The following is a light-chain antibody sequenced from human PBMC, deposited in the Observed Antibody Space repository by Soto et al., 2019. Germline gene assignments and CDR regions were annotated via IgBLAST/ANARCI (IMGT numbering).Light chain of an antibody. Sequence: QSALIQPRSVSGSPGQSVAISCTGTSSDVGGYNYVSWYQQHPGKAPKLMIYDATKRPSGVPDRFSASKSGNTASLTISGLQADDEADYYCCSYAGSYSYVFGTGTKVTVL. CDR1: SSDVGGYNY. CDR3: CSYAGSYSYV. J-gene: IGLJ1*01. V-gene: IGLV2-11*01. CDR2: DAT.